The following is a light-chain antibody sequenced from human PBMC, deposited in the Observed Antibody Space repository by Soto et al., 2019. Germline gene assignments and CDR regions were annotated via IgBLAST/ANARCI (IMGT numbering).Light chain of an antibody. CDR1: SSDVGGYNS. CDR2: GVT. V-gene: IGLV2-8*01. CDR3: RSYVGSSSVVV. Sequence: QSALTQPPSASGSPGQSVTISCTGTSSDVGGYNSVSWYQHHPGKAPQLMIYGVTKRPSGVPDRFSGSKSGNTASLTVSGLQADDEADYYCRSYVGSSSVVVFGGGTKLTVL. J-gene: IGLJ3*02.